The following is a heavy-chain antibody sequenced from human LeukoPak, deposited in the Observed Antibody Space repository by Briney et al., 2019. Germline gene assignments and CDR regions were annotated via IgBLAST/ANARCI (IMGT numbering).Heavy chain of an antibody. CDR3: ATDLRFGELAHYYYGMDV. CDR2: FDPEDGET. Sequence: GASVKVSCKVSGYTLTELSMHWVRQAPGKGLEWMGGFDPEDGETIYAQKFQGRVTMTEDTSTDTAYMELSSLRSEDTAVYYCATDLRFGELAHYYYGMDVWGQGTTVTVSS. V-gene: IGHV1-24*01. CDR1: GYTLTELS. J-gene: IGHJ6*02. D-gene: IGHD3-10*01.